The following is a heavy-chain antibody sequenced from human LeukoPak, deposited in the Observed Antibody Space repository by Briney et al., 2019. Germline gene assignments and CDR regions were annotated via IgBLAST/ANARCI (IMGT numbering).Heavy chain of an antibody. J-gene: IGHJ5*02. V-gene: IGHV1-18*01. Sequence: ASVKVSCKASGYTFSTYDISWVRQAPGQGLEWMGWISAYNGNTKYAQKLQGRVTMTTDTSTSTAYMELRSLRSDDTAVYYCASLFRCSSTSCSKANWFDPWGQGTLVTVSS. CDR3: ASLFRCSSTSCSKANWFDP. CDR2: ISAYNGNT. D-gene: IGHD2-2*01. CDR1: GYTFSTYD.